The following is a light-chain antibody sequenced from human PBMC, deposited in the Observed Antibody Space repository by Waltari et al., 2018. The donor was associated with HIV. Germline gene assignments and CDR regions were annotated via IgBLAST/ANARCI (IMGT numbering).Light chain of an antibody. V-gene: IGKV1-5*03. CDR3: QQYNSDFYT. CDR1: QNVDSW. CDR2: KAS. Sequence: IQMTQSPSILSASVGDRVTLTCRASQNVDSWLAWYQQRPGRAPKLLIYKASTLEYGVPARFSGSGSGTDFSLTINGLHPDDFATYFCQQYNSDFYTFGQGTRLDLK. J-gene: IGKJ2*01.